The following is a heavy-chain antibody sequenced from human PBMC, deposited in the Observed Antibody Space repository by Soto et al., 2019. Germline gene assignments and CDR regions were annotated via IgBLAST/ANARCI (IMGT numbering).Heavy chain of an antibody. D-gene: IGHD5-18*01. CDR1: GFTFSSYA. Sequence: GVLKLSCAASGFTFSSYAMSLVRQAPGKGLEWVSAISGSGGSTYYADSVKGRFTISRDNSKNTLYLQMNSLRAEDTAVYYCAKVISRGYSYGYHYWGQGTLVTVSS. CDR3: AKVISRGYSYGYHY. CDR2: ISGSGGST. V-gene: IGHV3-23*01. J-gene: IGHJ4*02.